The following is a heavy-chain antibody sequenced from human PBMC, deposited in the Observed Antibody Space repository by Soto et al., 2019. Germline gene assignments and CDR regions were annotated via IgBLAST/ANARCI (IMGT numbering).Heavy chain of an antibody. CDR1: GDSVSSKTAA. Sequence: PSQTLSLTCAISGDSVSSKTAAWNWIRQSPSRGLEWLGRTYFRSKWYNDYAVSVKSRIIIKPDTSKNQFSLQLNSVTPEDTAVYYCARDQYSSTWITFDYWGQGSLVTVSS. CDR3: ARDQYSSTWITFDY. CDR2: TYFRSKWYN. V-gene: IGHV6-1*01. J-gene: IGHJ4*02. D-gene: IGHD6-13*01.